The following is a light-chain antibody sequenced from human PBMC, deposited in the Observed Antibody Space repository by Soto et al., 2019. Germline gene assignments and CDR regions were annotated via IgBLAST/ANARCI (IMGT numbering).Light chain of an antibody. CDR3: QQRSNWAWT. Sequence: EIVLTQSPATLSLSPGERATLSCRASQSVSSYLAWYQQKPGQAPRLLIYDASNRATGIPARFSGSGSGTDFTLTIGSLEPEDFAVYYCQQRSNWAWTFGQGTKVDIK. CDR2: DAS. CDR1: QSVSSY. J-gene: IGKJ1*01. V-gene: IGKV3-11*01.